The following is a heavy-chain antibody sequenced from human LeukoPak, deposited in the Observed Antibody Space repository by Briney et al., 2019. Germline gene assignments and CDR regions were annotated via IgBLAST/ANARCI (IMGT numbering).Heavy chain of an antibody. CDR2: LTDSGDAT. CDR3: ARGYSHNSGGWLDP. CDR1: GFTFSHYA. D-gene: IGHD5-12*01. V-gene: IGHV3-23*01. J-gene: IGHJ5*02. Sequence: GGSERLSCAVSGFTFSHYAMSWVRQAPGTGLEWVGSLTDSGDATYYADSVKGRLTISRDNSNSTLYLHISGLRDEDTAVYYCARGYSHNSGGWLDPWGQGTLVPVSS.